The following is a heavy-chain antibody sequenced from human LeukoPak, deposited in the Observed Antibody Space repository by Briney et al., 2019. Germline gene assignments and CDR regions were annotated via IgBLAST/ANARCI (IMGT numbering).Heavy chain of an antibody. Sequence: SETLSLTCTVSGGSISSSSYYWGWIRQPPGKGLEWIGYIYYSGSTNYNPSLKSRVTISVDTSKNQFSLKLSSVTAADTAVYYCARVSPIVVVPAAPNWFDPWGQGTLVTVSS. V-gene: IGHV4-61*05. CDR3: ARVSPIVVVPAAPNWFDP. D-gene: IGHD2-2*01. CDR1: GGSISSSSYY. J-gene: IGHJ5*02. CDR2: IYYSGST.